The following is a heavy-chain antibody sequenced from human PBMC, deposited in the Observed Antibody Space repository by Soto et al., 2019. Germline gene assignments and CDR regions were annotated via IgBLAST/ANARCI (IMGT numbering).Heavy chain of an antibody. D-gene: IGHD3-16*01. CDR2: INQDGDDK. Sequence: EVQLVESGGGVVQPGGSLRLSCEASGFSFSQYWLSWVRQAPGKGPEWVAKINQDGDDKKDVDSVKGRFTISRENAKNSLYLQMSSLRAEDTAVYYCARRYDDSWGQGTLVTVTS. J-gene: IGHJ4*02. CDR3: ARRYDDS. V-gene: IGHV3-7*03. CDR1: GFSFSQYW.